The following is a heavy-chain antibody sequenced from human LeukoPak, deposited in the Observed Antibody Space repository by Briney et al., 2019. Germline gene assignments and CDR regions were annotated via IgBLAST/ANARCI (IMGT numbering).Heavy chain of an antibody. Sequence: SETLSLTCAVYGGSFSGYYWSWIRQPPGKGLEWIGEINHSGSTSYNPSLKSRVTISVDTSKNQFSLKLSSVTAADTAVYYCARSWGAMVTIRWAYFDYWGQGTLVTVSS. J-gene: IGHJ4*02. CDR3: ARSWGAMVTIRWAYFDY. CDR2: INHSGST. CDR1: GGSFSGYY. D-gene: IGHD5-18*01. V-gene: IGHV4-34*01.